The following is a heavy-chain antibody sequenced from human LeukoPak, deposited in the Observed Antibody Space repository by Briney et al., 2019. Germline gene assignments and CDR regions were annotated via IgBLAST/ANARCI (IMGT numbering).Heavy chain of an antibody. Sequence: GASVKVSCKASGYTFTGYYMHWVRQAPGQGLEWMGWINPNSGGTNYAQKFQGRVTMTRDMSTSTVYMELSSLRSEDTAVYYCARDPAAAAGTKRVANTFDYWGQGTLVTVSS. J-gene: IGHJ4*02. V-gene: IGHV1-2*02. CDR3: ARDPAAAAGTKRVANTFDY. CDR1: GYTFTGYY. D-gene: IGHD6-13*01. CDR2: INPNSGGT.